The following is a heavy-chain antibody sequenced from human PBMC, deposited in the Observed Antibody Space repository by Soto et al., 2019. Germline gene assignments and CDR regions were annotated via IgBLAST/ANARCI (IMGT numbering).Heavy chain of an antibody. CDR1: GGSFSGYY. D-gene: IGHD2-15*01. V-gene: IGHV4-34*01. CDR3: ARGSRRKYCSGGSCYSIGVSGHAFDI. Sequence: QVQLQQWGAGLLKPSETLSLTCAVYGGSFSGYYWSWIRQPPGKRLEWIGEINHSGSTNYNPSLKSRVTISVDTSKNQFSLKLSSVTAADTAVYYCARGSRRKYCSGGSCYSIGVSGHAFDIWGQGTMVTVSS. CDR2: INHSGST. J-gene: IGHJ3*02.